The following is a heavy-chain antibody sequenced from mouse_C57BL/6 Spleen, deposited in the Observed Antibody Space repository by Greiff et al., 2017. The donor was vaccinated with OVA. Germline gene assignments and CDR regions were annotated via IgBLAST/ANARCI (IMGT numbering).Heavy chain of an antibody. CDR3: ARSHYGSSFFDY. CDR2: IYPGSGST. D-gene: IGHD1-1*01. J-gene: IGHJ2*01. V-gene: IGHV1-55*01. Sequence: QVQLQQPGAELVKPGASVKMSCKASGYTFTSYWITWVKQRPGQGLEWIGDIYPGSGSTNYNEKFKSKATMTVDTSSSTAYRQLSSLTSEDSAVYYCARSHYGSSFFDYWGQGTTLTVSS. CDR1: GYTFTSYW.